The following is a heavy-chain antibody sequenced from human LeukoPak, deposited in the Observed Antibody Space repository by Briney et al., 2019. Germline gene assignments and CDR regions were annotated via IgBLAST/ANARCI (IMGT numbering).Heavy chain of an antibody. CDR2: ICSGGST. CDR1: GFTVSSNY. Sequence: GGSLRLSCAASGFTVSSNYMSWVRQAPGKGLEWVSVICSGGSTYYADSVKGRFTISRDNSKNTLYLQMNSLRAEDTAVYYCARDYSGGWYYFDYWGQGTLVTVSS. CDR3: ARDYSGGWYYFDY. D-gene: IGHD6-19*01. J-gene: IGHJ4*02. V-gene: IGHV3-53*01.